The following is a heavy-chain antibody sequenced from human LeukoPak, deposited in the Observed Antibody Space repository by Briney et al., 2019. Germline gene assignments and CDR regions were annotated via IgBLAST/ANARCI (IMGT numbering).Heavy chain of an antibody. J-gene: IGHJ4*02. Sequence: SETLSLTCSAYGGSFSGYFWTYIRQPPGKGLEWIGEINHRGSTSYNPSLKSRVTISRDTSKNQFSLRLTSVTAADTAVYYCARGSIYYGDSSAYFDYWGQGSLVTVSS. CDR1: GGSFSGYF. CDR2: INHRGST. D-gene: IGHD3-22*01. V-gene: IGHV4-34*01. CDR3: ARGSIYYGDSSAYFDY.